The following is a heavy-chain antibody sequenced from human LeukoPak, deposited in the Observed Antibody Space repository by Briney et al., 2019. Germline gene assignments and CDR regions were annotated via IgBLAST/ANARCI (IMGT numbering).Heavy chain of an antibody. Sequence: PSETLSLTCTVSGYSISNGYYWGWIRQPPGKGLEWIGSIYHSGSTYYNPSLKSRVTISVDTSKNQFSLKLSSVTAADTAVYHCARTDCGGDCYSFDYWGQGTLVTVSS. CDR2: IYHSGST. CDR3: ARTDCGGDCYSFDY. J-gene: IGHJ4*02. CDR1: GYSISNGYY. D-gene: IGHD2-21*02. V-gene: IGHV4-38-2*02.